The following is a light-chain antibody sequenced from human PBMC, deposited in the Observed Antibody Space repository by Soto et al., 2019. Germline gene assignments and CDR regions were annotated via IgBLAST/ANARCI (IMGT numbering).Light chain of an antibody. CDR1: QSISNW. Sequence: DIQMTQSPSTLSASVGDRVTITCRASQSISNWLAWYQQKPGKAPKVLIYDATSLESGVPSRFSGSRSGTEFTLTIRSLEPDDFATYYCQQYKSFSNTFGQGTKLELK. CDR3: QQYKSFSNT. CDR2: DAT. J-gene: IGKJ2*01. V-gene: IGKV1-5*01.